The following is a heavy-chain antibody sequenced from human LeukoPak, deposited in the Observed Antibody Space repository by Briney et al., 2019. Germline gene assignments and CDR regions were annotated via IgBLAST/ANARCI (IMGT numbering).Heavy chain of an antibody. CDR1: IDSFSNYH. CDR3: ARGQGATVPQVGKNWFDP. CDR2: VNESGGT. V-gene: IGHV4-34*04. D-gene: IGHD1-26*01. J-gene: IGHJ5*02. Sequence: PSETLSLTCAVYIDSFSNYHWNWIRQTPAKGMEWIGEVNESGGTNISPSLRSRRILSVDTSKNQFSLKLISVTVADTAIYYCARGQGATVPQVGKNWFDPWGQGTRVTVSS.